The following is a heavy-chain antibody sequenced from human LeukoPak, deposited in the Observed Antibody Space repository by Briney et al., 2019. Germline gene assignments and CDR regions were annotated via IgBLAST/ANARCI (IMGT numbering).Heavy chain of an antibody. CDR2: IGSGGKI. CDR1: GFSISGRD. D-gene: IGHD4-23*01. J-gene: IGHJ4*02. V-gene: IGHV3-69-1*01. Sequence: NPGGSLRLSCAVSGFSISGRDMTWGRQAPGKGLEWVSSIGSGGKIFYTDSVKGRFTVSRDTSKNTLFLQMNSLRAEDTAVYYCARDPDYGGSFYYSDYWGQGTLVTVSS. CDR3: ARDPDYGGSFYYSDY.